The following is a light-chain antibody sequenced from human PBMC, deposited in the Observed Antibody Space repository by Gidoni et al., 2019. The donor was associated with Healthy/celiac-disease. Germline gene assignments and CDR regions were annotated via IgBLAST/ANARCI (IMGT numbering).Light chain of an antibody. J-gene: IGKJ3*01. CDR2: DAS. V-gene: IGKV3D-20*01. CDR3: QQYGSSPPTT. Sequence: EIVLTQSPATLSLSPGERATLSCAASQSVSSSYLAWYQQKPGLAPRLLIYDASSRATGIPDRFSGSGSGTDFTLTISRLEPEDFAVYYCQQYGSSPPTTFGPGTKVDIK. CDR1: QSVSSSY.